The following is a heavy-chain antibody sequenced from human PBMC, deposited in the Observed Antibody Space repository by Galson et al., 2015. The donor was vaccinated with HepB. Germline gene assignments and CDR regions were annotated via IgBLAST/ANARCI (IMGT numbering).Heavy chain of an antibody. CDR2: IIPIFDTA. Sequence: SVKVSCKASGGTFSSYAISWVRQAPGQGLEWMGGIIPIFDTANYAQKFQGRVTITADESTSTAYMELSSLRSEDTAVYYCARAFYLRGGDTDAFDIWGQGTMVTVSS. J-gene: IGHJ3*02. CDR3: ARAFYLRGGDTDAFDI. D-gene: IGHD2-21*02. CDR1: GGTFSSYA. V-gene: IGHV1-69*13.